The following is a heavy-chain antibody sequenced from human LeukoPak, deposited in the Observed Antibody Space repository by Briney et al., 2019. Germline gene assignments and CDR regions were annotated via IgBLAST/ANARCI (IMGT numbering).Heavy chain of an antibody. CDR1: GGSFSGYY. CDR3: ARWSIVVGSDY. J-gene: IGHJ4*02. V-gene: IGHV4-30-4*08. CDR2: IYYSGST. Sequence: PSETLSLTCAVYGGSFSGYYWSWIRQPPGKGLEWIGYIYYSGSTYYNPSLKSRVTISVDTSKNQFSLKLSSVTAADTAVYYCARWSIVVGSDYWGQGTLVTVSS. D-gene: IGHD3-22*01.